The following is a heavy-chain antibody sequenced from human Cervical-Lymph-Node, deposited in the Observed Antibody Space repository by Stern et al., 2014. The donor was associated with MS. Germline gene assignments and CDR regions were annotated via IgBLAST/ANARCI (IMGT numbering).Heavy chain of an antibody. D-gene: IGHD7-27*01. J-gene: IGHJ2*01. V-gene: IGHV3-23*04. CDR2: ISGSSGST. Sequence: EVQLVESGGGLVQPGGSLRLSCAASGFTFSLYAMNWVRQAPGKGLEWVSGISGSSGSTYYADSVKGRLTISRDNSKNTLHLQMNTLRAEDTAVYYCAKVFSTTGDDWNFDLWGRGTLVTVSS. CDR3: AKVFSTTGDDWNFDL. CDR1: GFTFSLYA.